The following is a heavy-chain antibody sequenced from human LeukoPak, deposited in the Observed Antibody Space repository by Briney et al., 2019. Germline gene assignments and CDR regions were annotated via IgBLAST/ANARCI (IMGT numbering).Heavy chain of an antibody. CDR1: GGSISSSSYY. CDR2: IYYSGST. Sequence: SETLSLTCTVSGGSISSSSYYWGWIRQPPGKGLEWIGSIYYSGSTYYNPSLKSRVTISVDTSKNQFSLKLSSVTAADTAVYYCARDPLYSSSSSHWFDPWGQGTLVTVSS. CDR3: ARDPLYSSSSSHWFDP. D-gene: IGHD6-13*01. V-gene: IGHV4-39*07. J-gene: IGHJ5*02.